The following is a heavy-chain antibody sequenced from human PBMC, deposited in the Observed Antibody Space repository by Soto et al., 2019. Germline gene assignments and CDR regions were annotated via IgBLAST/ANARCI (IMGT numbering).Heavy chain of an antibody. D-gene: IGHD3-22*01. CDR3: AIWYFYDTSGPIDF. CDR1: GGSFSNDY. Sequence: SGNLALTCTVSGGSFSNDYWTWIRQSPGKGLEWIGYIFHSGITDYNPSLQSRVTISIDTSRNHFSLRSDDTAVYYCAIWYFYDTSGPIDFWGQATLVTLSS. V-gene: IGHV4-59*01. CDR2: IFHSGIT. J-gene: IGHJ4*02.